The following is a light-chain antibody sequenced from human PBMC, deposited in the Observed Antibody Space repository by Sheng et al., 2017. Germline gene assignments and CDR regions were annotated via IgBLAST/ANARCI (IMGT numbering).Light chain of an antibody. Sequence: QSALTQPASVSGSPGQSITISCTGTSSDVGGYNYVSWYQQHPGEAPKLMIYDVTDRPSGVSNRFSASKSGNTASLTISGLQAEDEADYFCSSYTISSTLVFGGGTKLTVL. J-gene: IGLJ2*01. V-gene: IGLV2-14*01. CDR1: SSDVGGYNY. CDR3: SSYTISSTLV. CDR2: DVT.